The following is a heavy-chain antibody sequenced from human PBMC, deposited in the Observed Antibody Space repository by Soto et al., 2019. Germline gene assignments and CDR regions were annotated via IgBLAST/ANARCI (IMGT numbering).Heavy chain of an antibody. Sequence: SQTLSLTCVISGDSVSSNSAAWNWIRQSPSRGLEWLGRTYYRSKWYNDCAVSVKSRITINPDTSKNQFSLQLNSVTPEDTAVYYCARGLWFGEPPYYYYYCMDVSGKGTTVTVSS. D-gene: IGHD3-10*01. V-gene: IGHV6-1*01. CDR3: ARGLWFGEPPYYYYYCMDV. CDR1: GDSVSSNSAA. J-gene: IGHJ6*03. CDR2: TYYRSKWYN.